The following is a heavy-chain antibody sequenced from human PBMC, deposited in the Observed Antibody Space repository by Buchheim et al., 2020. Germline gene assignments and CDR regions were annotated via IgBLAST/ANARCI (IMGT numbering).Heavy chain of an antibody. V-gene: IGHV3-23*01. CDR1: GFTFSNYA. J-gene: IGHJ4*02. D-gene: IGHD6-19*01. CDR3: AKDQPSSGFYFDY. CDR2: ISANGISL. Sequence: EVQLLESGGGLVQPGGSLGLACVASGFTFSNYAMSWVRQAPGKGLEWVSGISANGISLYYADSVRGRFTISRDSSKNTLYPPMNSLRAEDTAVYYCAKDQPSSGFYFDYWGQGTL.